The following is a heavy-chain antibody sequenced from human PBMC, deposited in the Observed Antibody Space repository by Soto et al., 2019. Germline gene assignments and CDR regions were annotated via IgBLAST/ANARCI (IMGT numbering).Heavy chain of an antibody. J-gene: IGHJ4*02. CDR2: ISDDGSDK. Sequence: QVQLVESGGAVVHAGRSRRLSCSASGFAFRSYGMHWVRQAPGKGLEWVAFISDDGSDKYYADSVKGRFTISRDNSENKVDLHMNSLRIEDSSVYYCGIVLFGYVDPSDHWGQGTLVTVS. CDR3: GIVLFGYVDPSDH. V-gene: IGHV3-30*03. CDR1: GFAFRSYG. D-gene: IGHD5-12*01.